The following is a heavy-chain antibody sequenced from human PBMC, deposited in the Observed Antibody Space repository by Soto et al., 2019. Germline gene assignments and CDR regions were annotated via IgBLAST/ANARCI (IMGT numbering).Heavy chain of an antibody. CDR3: TRRGWFGEFNYYFGMDV. Sequence: SQTLSLPCAISGDSVSSNTAAWHWIRQSPSRGLEGLGRTYYRSNRYSDYAVSVKSRLTINSDTSKNQSSLHLGSVTPEDTAVYYCTRRGWFGEFNYYFGMDVWGQGTTFTVSS. CDR2: TYYRSNRYS. D-gene: IGHD3-10*01. CDR1: GDSVSSNTAA. V-gene: IGHV6-1*01. J-gene: IGHJ6*02.